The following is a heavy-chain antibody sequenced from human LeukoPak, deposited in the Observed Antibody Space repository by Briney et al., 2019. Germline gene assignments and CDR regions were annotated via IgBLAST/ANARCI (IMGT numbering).Heavy chain of an antibody. CDR1: GFSFSSYS. Sequence: GGSLRLSCAASGFSFSSYSINWIRQTPGKGLKWVSSISSGSNYIYYADSVKGRFIISRDNAENSLHLQMNSLRAEDTAVYYCARDGWPGSSYYRPFDYWGQGTLVTVSS. CDR3: ARDGWPGSSYYRPFDY. D-gene: IGHD3-10*01. V-gene: IGHV3-21*01. J-gene: IGHJ4*02. CDR2: ISSGSNYI.